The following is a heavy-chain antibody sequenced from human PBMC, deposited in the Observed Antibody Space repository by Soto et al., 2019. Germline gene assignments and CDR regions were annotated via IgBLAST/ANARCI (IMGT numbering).Heavy chain of an antibody. Sequence: SETLSLTCTVSGGSISSGDCYWSWIRQPPGKGLEWIGYIYYSGSTYYNPSLKSRVTISVDTSKNQFSLKLSSVTAADTAVYYCARGYYGGNSPARAFDIWGQGTMVTVSS. J-gene: IGHJ3*02. CDR3: ARGYYGGNSPARAFDI. D-gene: IGHD4-17*01. V-gene: IGHV4-30-4*01. CDR2: IYYSGST. CDR1: GGSISSGDCY.